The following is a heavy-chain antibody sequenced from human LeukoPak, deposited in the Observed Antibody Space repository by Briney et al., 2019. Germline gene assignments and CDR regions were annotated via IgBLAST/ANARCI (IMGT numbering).Heavy chain of an antibody. CDR3: TRAQTTVATRNAFDI. V-gene: IGHV3-49*04. J-gene: IGHJ3*02. CDR2: IKSKAYGGTT. Sequence: GGSLRLSCAASGFTFSTYWMSWVRQAPGKRLEWVGFIKSKAYGGTTDYAASVKGRFTISGDDSKSIAYLQMDSLKTDDTAVYYCTRAQTTVATRNAFDIWGQGTMVTVSS. D-gene: IGHD4-17*01. CDR1: GFTFSTYW.